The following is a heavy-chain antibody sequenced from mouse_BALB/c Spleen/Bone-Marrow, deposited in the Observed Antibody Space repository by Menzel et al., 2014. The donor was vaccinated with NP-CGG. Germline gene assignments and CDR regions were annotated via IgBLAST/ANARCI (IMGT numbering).Heavy chain of an antibody. J-gene: IGHJ4*01. Sequence: VQLQQSGAELVRPGVSVKISCKGSGYTFTDYAVHWVKPSHTKSLEWIGHISSYYGDATYNQKFKGKATMTVDKSSSTAFLELARLTSEDSAIYYCARSGKVRNAMDYWGQGTSVTVSS. D-gene: IGHD2-14*01. CDR2: ISSYYGDA. CDR3: ARSGKVRNAMDY. V-gene: IGHV1-67*01. CDR1: GYTFTDYA.